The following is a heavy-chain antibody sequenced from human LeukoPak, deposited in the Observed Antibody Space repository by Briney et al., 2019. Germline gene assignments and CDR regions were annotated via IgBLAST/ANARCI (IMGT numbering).Heavy chain of an antibody. J-gene: IGHJ4*02. Sequence: SVKVSCKASGGTFSSYAISWVRQAPGQGLEWMGGIIPIFGTANYAQKFQGRVPITADESTSTAYMELSSLRSEDTAVYYCARYRTPYYDSSGYGVVFDYWGQGSLVTVSS. CDR1: GGTFSSYA. CDR3: ARYRTPYYDSSGYGVVFDY. V-gene: IGHV1-69*13. D-gene: IGHD3-22*01. CDR2: IIPIFGTA.